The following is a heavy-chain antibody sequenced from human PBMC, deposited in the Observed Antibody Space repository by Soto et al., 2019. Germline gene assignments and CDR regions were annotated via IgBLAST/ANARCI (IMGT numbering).Heavy chain of an antibody. CDR2: IKSDGSGT. Sequence: EVQLVESGGGSVQPGGSLRLSCAASGFTFSSYWMHWVRQAPGKGLVWVSRIKSDGSGTSYADSVKGRLTISRDNAKNTLYLQMNRLRAEDTAVYYCARGDGDYYDGNGYLGRHWGQGTLVTVSS. J-gene: IGHJ4*02. V-gene: IGHV3-74*01. D-gene: IGHD3-22*01. CDR1: GFTFSSYW. CDR3: ARGDGDYYDGNGYLGRH.